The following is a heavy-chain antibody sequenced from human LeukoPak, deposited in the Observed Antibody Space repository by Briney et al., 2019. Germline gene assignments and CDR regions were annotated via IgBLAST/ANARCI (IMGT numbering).Heavy chain of an antibody. CDR1: GFTFSSYA. V-gene: IGHV3-30*04. CDR3: ARGGYDDRRYYYYMDV. J-gene: IGHJ6*03. Sequence: PGRSLRLSCAASGFTFSSYAMHWVRQAPGKGLEWVAVISYDGSNKYYADSVKGRFTISRDNSKNTLYLQMNSLRAEDTAVYYCARGGYDDRRYYYYMDVWGKGTTVTVSS. CDR2: ISYDGSNK. D-gene: IGHD5-12*01.